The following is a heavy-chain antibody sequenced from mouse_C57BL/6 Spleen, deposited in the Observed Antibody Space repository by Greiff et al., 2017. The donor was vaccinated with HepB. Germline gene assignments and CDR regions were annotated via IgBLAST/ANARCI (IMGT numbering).Heavy chain of an antibody. J-gene: IGHJ1*03. CDR1: GYTFTSYW. D-gene: IGHD1-1*01. CDR3: ARKGIYYYGSSYGYFDV. CDR2: IDPSDSYT. Sequence: QVQLQQSGAELVMPGASVKLSCKASGYTFTSYWMHWVKQRPGQGLEWIGEIDPSDSYTNYNQKFKGKSTLTVDKSSSTAYMQLSSLTSEDSAVYYCARKGIYYYGSSYGYFDVWGTGTTVTVSS. V-gene: IGHV1-69*01.